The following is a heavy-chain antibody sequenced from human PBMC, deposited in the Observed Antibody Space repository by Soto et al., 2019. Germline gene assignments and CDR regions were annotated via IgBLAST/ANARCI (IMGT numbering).Heavy chain of an antibody. Sequence: SETLSLTCTVSGGSISSGDYYWSWIRQPPGKGLEWIGYIYYSGSTYYNPSLKSRVTISVDTSKNQFSLKLSSVTAADTAVYYCARRDGYNRLPFDYWGQGTLVTV. CDR1: GGSISSGDYY. CDR3: ARRDGYNRLPFDY. CDR2: IYYSGST. D-gene: IGHD5-12*01. V-gene: IGHV4-30-4*01. J-gene: IGHJ4*02.